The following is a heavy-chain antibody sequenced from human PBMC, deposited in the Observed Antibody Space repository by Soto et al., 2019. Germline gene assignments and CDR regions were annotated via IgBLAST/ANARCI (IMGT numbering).Heavy chain of an antibody. CDR3: ARTPDYYDSSGYFDY. CDR1: GGSISGGGYY. J-gene: IGHJ4*02. Sequence: SETLSLTCTVSGGSISGGGYYWSWIRQHPGKGLEWIGYIYYSGSTYYNPSLKSRVTISVDTSKNQFSLKLSSVTAADTAVYYCARTPDYYDSSGYFDYWGQGTLVTVSS. V-gene: IGHV4-31*03. CDR2: IYYSGST. D-gene: IGHD3-22*01.